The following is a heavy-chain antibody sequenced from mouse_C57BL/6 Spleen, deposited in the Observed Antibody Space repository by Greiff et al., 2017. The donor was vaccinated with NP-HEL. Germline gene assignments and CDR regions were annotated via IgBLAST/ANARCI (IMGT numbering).Heavy chain of an antibody. CDR3: ARDGSFITTVVVSRYFDY. D-gene: IGHD1-1*01. Sequence: VQLKQSVAELVRPGASVKLSCTASGFNIKNTYMHWVKQRPEQGLEWIGRIAPAHGNTKYAPKFQGNATITADTSSNTAYLQLSSLTSEDTAIYYGARDGSFITTVVVSRYFDYWGQGTTLTVSS. CDR2: IAPAHGNT. CDR1: GFNIKNTY. V-gene: IGHV14-3*01. J-gene: IGHJ2*01.